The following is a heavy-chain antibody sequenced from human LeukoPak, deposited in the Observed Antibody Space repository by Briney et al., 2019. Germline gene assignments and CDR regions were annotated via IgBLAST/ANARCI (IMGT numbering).Heavy chain of an antibody. D-gene: IGHD1-26*01. CDR3: ARQGSGGRSFDV. J-gene: IGHJ3*01. CDR2: MYNSGST. CDR1: GGSISTYY. V-gene: IGHV4-59*08. Sequence: SETLSLTCTVSGGSISTYYWSWIRQPPGKGLEWIGYMYNSGSTNYNPSLKSRVTISIDTSKNQVSLRLSSVTAADTAVYYCARQGSGGRSFDVWGQGTMATVSS.